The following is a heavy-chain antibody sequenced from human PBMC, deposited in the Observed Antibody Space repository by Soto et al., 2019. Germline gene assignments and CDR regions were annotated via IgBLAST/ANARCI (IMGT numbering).Heavy chain of an antibody. Sequence: QVQLQQWGAGLLKPSETLSLTCAVYGGSFSGYYWSWFRQPPGKGLEWIGEINHSGSTNYNPSLKSRVSISVYTSNNQFYLKLSSVTAADTAVYYCASYHTSGYYVGGHRTLVTVSS. J-gene: IGHJ4*01. CDR3: ASYHTSGYYV. CDR1: GGSFSGYY. D-gene: IGHD3-22*01. CDR2: INHSGST. V-gene: IGHV4-34*01.